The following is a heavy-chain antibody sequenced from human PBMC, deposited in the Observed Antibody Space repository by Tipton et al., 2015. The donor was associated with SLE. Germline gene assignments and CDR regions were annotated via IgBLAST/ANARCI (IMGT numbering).Heavy chain of an antibody. Sequence: TLSLTCAVSGGSINSGDYSWSWIRQPLGKGLEWIGYIFHSGNAYYNPSLKSRVTISVDMSRNQFSLRLDSVTAADTALYYCARGEMHVFDIGGQGTVLSVSS. CDR3: ARGEMHVFDI. V-gene: IGHV4-30-2*01. CDR2: IFHSGNA. J-gene: IGHJ3*02. CDR1: GGSINSGDYS.